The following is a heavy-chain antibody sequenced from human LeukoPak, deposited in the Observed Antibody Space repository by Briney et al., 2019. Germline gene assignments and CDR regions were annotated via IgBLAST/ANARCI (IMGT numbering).Heavy chain of an antibody. CDR1: GFTFSSYG. D-gene: IGHD3-10*01. CDR2: IRYDGSNK. CDR3: AKALYGSGSRCYFDY. Sequence: GGSLRLSCAASGFTFSSYGMHWVRQAPGKGLEWVAFIRYDGSNKYYADSVKGRFTISRDNSKNTLYLQMNSLRAEDTAVYYCAKALYGSGSRCYFDYWGQGTLVTVSS. V-gene: IGHV3-30*02. J-gene: IGHJ4*02.